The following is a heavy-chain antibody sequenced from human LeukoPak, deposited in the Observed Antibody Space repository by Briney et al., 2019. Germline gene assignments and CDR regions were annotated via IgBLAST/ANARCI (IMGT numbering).Heavy chain of an antibody. CDR2: IYHSGST. D-gene: IGHD3-22*01. Sequence: SETLSLTCAVSGYSISSGYYWGWIRQPPGKGLEWIGSIYHSGSTYYNPSLKSRVTISVDTSKNQFSLKLSSVTAADTAVYYCARVGPITMIVVVIGAYMDVWGKGTTVTVSS. CDR3: ARVGPITMIVVVIGAYMDV. J-gene: IGHJ6*03. CDR1: GYSISSGYY. V-gene: IGHV4-38-2*01.